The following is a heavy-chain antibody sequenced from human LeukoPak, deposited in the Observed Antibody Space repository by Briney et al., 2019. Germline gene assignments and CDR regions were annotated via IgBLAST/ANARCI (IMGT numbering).Heavy chain of an antibody. CDR2: RSYDGSNK. CDR3: ARDKSRLRARSFDY. Sequence: GRSLRLSCAASEFSLSSYAMHWVRQAPGKGLEWVAVRSYDGSNKYYADSVKGRFTISRDNSKNTLYLQTNSLRAEDTAVYYCARDKSRLRARSFDYWGQGTLVTVSS. D-gene: IGHD3-10*01. CDR1: EFSLSSYA. V-gene: IGHV3-30*01. J-gene: IGHJ4*02.